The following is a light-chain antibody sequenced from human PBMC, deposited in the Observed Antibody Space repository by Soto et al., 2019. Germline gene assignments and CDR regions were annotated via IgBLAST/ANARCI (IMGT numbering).Light chain of an antibody. V-gene: IGKV1-5*03. Sequence: DIEMTQSPSPLCVSVGHRVTISCRASQSISSWLAWYQQKPGKAPKLLIYKASSLESGVPSRFSGSGSGTEFTLTISSLQHDDFATYYCQQYNSYTITFGQGTRLEIK. CDR3: QQYNSYTIT. CDR2: KAS. CDR1: QSISSW. J-gene: IGKJ5*01.